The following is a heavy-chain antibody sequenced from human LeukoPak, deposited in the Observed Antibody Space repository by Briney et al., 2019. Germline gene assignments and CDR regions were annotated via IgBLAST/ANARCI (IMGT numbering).Heavy chain of an antibody. CDR3: ARGGSDWYQDY. J-gene: IGHJ4*02. CDR1: GGSISSGGYS. Sequence: PSETLSLTCAVSGGSISSGGYSWSWIRQPPGKGLEWIGYIYHSGSTYYNPSLKSRVTISVDRSKNQFSLKLSSVTAADTAVYYCARGGSDWYQDYWGQGTLVTVSS. D-gene: IGHD6-19*01. V-gene: IGHV4-30-2*01. CDR2: IYHSGST.